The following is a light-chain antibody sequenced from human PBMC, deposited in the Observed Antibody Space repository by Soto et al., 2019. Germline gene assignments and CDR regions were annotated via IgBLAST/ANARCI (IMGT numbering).Light chain of an antibody. CDR2: YDN. CDR3: QVWDSDSEYVV. J-gene: IGLJ2*01. V-gene: IGLV3-21*04. CDR1: DIGRRS. Sequence: SYELTQPPSVSVAPGKTAAITCGGNDIGRRSVHWYQQKPGQAPVLVIYYDNARPSAIPDRFSGSNSGNTATMTISRVEAGDEADYYCQVWDSDSEYVVFGGGTKLTVL.